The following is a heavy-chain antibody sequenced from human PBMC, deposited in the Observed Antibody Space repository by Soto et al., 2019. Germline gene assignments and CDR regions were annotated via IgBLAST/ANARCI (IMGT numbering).Heavy chain of an antibody. CDR3: ARDKVLRFLEWSTNYYGMDV. D-gene: IGHD3-3*01. CDR2: MNPNSGNT. CDR1: GYTFTSYD. J-gene: IGHJ6*02. Sequence: ASVKVCCKASGYTFTSYDINWVRQATGQGLEWMGWMNPNSGNTGYAQKFQGRVTMTRNTSISTAYMELSSLRSEDTAVYYCARDKVLRFLEWSTNYYGMDVWGQGTTVTVSS. V-gene: IGHV1-8*01.